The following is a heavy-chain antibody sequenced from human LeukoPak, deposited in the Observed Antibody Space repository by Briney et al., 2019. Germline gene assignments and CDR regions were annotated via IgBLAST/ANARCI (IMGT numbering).Heavy chain of an antibody. Sequence: PSETLSLTCTVSGGSISSYYWSWIRQPPGKGLEWIGYIYYSGSTTYNPSLKSRVTISVDTSKNQFSLRLSSVTAADTAVYYCASGRGSSWLNFDYWGQGTLVTVSS. V-gene: IGHV4-59*08. CDR3: ASGRGSSWLNFDY. J-gene: IGHJ4*02. CDR1: GGSISSYY. CDR2: IYYSGST. D-gene: IGHD6-13*01.